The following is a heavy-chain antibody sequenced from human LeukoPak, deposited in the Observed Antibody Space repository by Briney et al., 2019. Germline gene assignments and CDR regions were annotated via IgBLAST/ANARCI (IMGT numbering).Heavy chain of an antibody. CDR1: GGSISSYY. J-gene: IGHJ5*02. CDR2: IYYSGST. CDR3: AREAFYWFDP. V-gene: IGHV4-59*01. Sequence: KTSETLSLTCTVSGGSISSYYWSWIRQPPGKGLEWIGYIYYSGSTNYNPSLKSRVTISADTSKNQFSLKLSSVTAADTAVYYCAREAFYWFDPWGQGTLVTVSS.